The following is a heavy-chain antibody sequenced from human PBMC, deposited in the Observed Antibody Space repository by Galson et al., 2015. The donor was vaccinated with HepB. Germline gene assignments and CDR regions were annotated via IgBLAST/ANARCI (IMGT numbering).Heavy chain of an antibody. CDR1: GFTFSSYA. CDR3: ARGLRGRLDY. Sequence: SLRLSCAASGFTFSSYAMHWVRQAPGKGLEWVAVISYDGSNKYYADSVKGRLTISRDNSKNTLYLQMNSLRAEDTAVYYCARGLRGRLDYWGQGTLVTVSS. V-gene: IGHV3-30*04. J-gene: IGHJ4*02. CDR2: ISYDGSNK. D-gene: IGHD3-16*01.